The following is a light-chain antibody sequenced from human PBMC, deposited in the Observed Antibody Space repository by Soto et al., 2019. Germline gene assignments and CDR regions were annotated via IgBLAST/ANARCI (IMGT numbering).Light chain of an antibody. CDR2: DNN. V-gene: IGLV1-40*01. J-gene: IGLJ2*01. CDR3: QSSDTSLSAVV. Sequence: QPVLTQPPSVSGAPGQGVTISCTGSSSSIGAGYDVHWYQHLLGTAPKLLIYDNNNRPSGVPYRFSGSKSGTSASLAITGLQAEDEADYYCQSSDTSLSAVVFGGGTQLTVL. CDR1: SSSIGAGYD.